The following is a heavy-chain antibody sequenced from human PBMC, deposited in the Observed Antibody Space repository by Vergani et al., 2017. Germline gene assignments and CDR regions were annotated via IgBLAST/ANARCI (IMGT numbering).Heavy chain of an antibody. Sequence: QVQLQESGPGLVKPSQTLSLTCAVSGGSISSGGYSWSWIRQPPGKGLEWIGYIYHSGSTYYNPSLKSRVTISVDRSKNQFSLKLSSVTAADTAVYYCAVWCFGPGAGFDIWGQGTMVTVSS. CDR1: GGSISSGGYS. CDR2: IYHSGST. J-gene: IGHJ3*02. CDR3: AVWCFGPGAGFDI. D-gene: IGHD4/OR15-4a*01. V-gene: IGHV4-30-2*01.